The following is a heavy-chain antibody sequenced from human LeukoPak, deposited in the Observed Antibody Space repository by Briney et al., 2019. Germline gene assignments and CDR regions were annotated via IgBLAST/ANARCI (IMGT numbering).Heavy chain of an antibody. V-gene: IGHV3-53*01. CDR3: ARDLYDSSGYYYYYGMDV. J-gene: IGHJ6*02. CDR1: GFTVSSNY. CDR2: IYSGGST. D-gene: IGHD3-22*01. Sequence: GGSLRLSCAASGFTVSSNYMSWVRQAPGKGLEWVSVIYSGGSTYYADSVKGRFTISRDNSKNTLYLQMNSLRAEDTAVYYCARDLYDSSGYYYYYGMDVWGRGTTVTVSS.